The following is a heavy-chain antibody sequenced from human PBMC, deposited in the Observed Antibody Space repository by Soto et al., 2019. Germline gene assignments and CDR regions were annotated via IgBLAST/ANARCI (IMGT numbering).Heavy chain of an antibody. CDR2: IYPGDSDT. Sequence: GESLKISCKGSGYSFTSYWIGWVRQMPGKGLEWMGIIYPGDSDTRYSPSFQGQVTISADKSISTAYLQWSSLKASDTAMYYCARRGRRGYCSGGSCSNYFDYWGQGTLVTVSS. D-gene: IGHD2-15*01. V-gene: IGHV5-51*01. CDR1: GYSFTSYW. CDR3: ARRGRRGYCSGGSCSNYFDY. J-gene: IGHJ4*02.